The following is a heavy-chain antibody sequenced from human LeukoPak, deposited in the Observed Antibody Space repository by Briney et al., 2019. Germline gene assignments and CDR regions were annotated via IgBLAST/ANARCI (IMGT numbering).Heavy chain of an antibody. J-gene: IGHJ4*02. D-gene: IGHD6-13*01. Sequence: SETLSLTCTVSGYSISSSYYRGWIRQPPGKGLEWIGSIYHSGSTYYNPSLKSRVTISVDTSKNQFSLKLSSVTAADTAVYYCARERQQLVLPHFFDYWGQGTLVTVSS. CDR2: IYHSGST. V-gene: IGHV4-38-2*02. CDR1: GYSISSSYY. CDR3: ARERQQLVLPHFFDY.